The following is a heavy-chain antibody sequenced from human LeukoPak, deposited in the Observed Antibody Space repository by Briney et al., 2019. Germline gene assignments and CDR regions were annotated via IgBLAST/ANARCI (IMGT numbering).Heavy chain of an antibody. CDR2: ISAYNGNT. D-gene: IGHD6-13*01. CDR3: ARGAAAGGFDY. CDR1: GFPFTSYG. J-gene: IGHJ4*02. Sequence: ASVKVSCKASGFPFTSYGFAWVRQAPGQGLEWMGWISAYNGNTNYAQKLQGRVTMTTDTSTSTAYMELRSLRSDDTAVYYCARGAAAGGFDYWGQGTLVTVSS. V-gene: IGHV1-18*01.